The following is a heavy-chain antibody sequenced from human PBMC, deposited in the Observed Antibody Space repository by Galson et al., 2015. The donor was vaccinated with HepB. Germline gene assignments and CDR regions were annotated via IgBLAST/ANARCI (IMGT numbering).Heavy chain of an antibody. CDR1: GFTFSSYS. V-gene: IGHV3-48*01. J-gene: IGHJ6*03. CDR2: ISSSSSTI. CDR3: ALMTRPGRYYYYYMDV. Sequence: SLRLSCAASGFTFSSYSMNWVRQAPGKGLEWVSYISSSSSTIYYADSVKGRFTISRDNAKNSLYLQMNSLRAEDTAVYYCALMTRPGRYYYYYMDVWGKGTTVTVSS.